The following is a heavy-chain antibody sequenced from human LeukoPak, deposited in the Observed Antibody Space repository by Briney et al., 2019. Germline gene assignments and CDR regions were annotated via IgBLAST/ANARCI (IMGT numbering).Heavy chain of an antibody. D-gene: IGHD6-19*01. Sequence: PVGSLRLSCAASGFTFSSYSMNWVRQAPGKGLEWVSYISSSSSTIYYADSVKGRFTISRDNAKNSLYLQMNSLRAEDTAVYYCASDNIYSSGWFGYWGQGTLVTVSS. V-gene: IGHV3-48*01. CDR1: GFTFSSYS. CDR2: ISSSSSTI. J-gene: IGHJ5*01. CDR3: ASDNIYSSGWFGY.